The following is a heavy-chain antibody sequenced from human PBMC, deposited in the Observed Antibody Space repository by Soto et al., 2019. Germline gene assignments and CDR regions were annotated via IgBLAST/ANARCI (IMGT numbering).Heavy chain of an antibody. CDR1: GGSISSGGYS. Sequence: SETLSLTCAVSGGSISSGGYSWSWIRQSPGKGLEWIGSIYYAGDTQYNPSLKSRVTLSVDRSNNQFSLKVTSVTAADTAVYYCARQDATMGYYAFWSGFPVAHWGQGTLVTVSS. CDR3: ARQDATMGYYAFWSGFPVAH. CDR2: IYYAGDT. D-gene: IGHD3-3*01. V-gene: IGHV4-30-2*03. J-gene: IGHJ4*02.